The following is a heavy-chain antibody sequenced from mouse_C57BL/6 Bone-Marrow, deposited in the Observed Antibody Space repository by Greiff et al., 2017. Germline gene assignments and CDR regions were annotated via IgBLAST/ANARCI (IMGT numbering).Heavy chain of an antibody. V-gene: IGHV1-64*01. CDR2: IHPTGGST. D-gene: IGHD1-1*01. CDR1: GYTFTSYW. CDR3: ARYYGSYFDY. J-gene: IGHJ2*01. Sequence: QVQLQQPGAELVKPGASVKLSCKASGYTFTSYWMHWVKQRPGQGLEWIGMIHPTGGSTNYNEKFKSKATLTVDKSSSTAYMQLSSLTSEDSAVYYCARYYGSYFDYWGQGTTLTVSS.